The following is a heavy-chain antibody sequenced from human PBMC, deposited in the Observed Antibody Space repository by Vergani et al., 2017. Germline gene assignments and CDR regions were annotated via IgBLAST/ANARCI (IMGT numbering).Heavy chain of an antibody. CDR3: AKDVDEWGPYYNGMDV. Sequence: EVQLLESGGGLIQPGGSLRLSCVASGFSFRSYAMNWVRQAPGQGPEWVAAISGSGDSTYYADSMKGRFTISRDNSKNTLYLQMNGLRADDTAIYYCAKDVDEWGPYYNGMDVWGQGTTVTVSS. D-gene: IGHD1-26*01. CDR1: GFSFRSYA. CDR2: ISGSGDST. V-gene: IGHV3-23*01. J-gene: IGHJ6*02.